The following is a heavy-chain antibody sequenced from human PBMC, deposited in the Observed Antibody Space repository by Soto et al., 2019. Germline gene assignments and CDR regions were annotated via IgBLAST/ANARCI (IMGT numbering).Heavy chain of an antibody. V-gene: IGHV1-2*04. Sequence: ASVKVSCKASGYTFTGYYMHWVRQAPGQGLEWMGWINPNSGGTNYAQKFQGWVTMTRDTSISTAYMELSRLRSDDTAVYYCARNYYYGSGSYGAFDIWGQGTMVTVSS. J-gene: IGHJ3*02. CDR1: GYTFTGYY. CDR2: INPNSGGT. D-gene: IGHD3-10*01. CDR3: ARNYYYGSGSYGAFDI.